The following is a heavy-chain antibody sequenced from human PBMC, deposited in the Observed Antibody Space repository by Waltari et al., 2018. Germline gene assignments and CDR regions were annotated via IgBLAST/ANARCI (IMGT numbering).Heavy chain of an antibody. Sequence: QVQLQESGPGLVKPSETLSLTCTVSGGSISSYYWSWIRQPPGKGLEWIGDIYYSGSTNYNPSLKSRVTISVDTSKNQFSLKLSSVTAADTAVYYCARSPSTYDFWSGYLPDVWGKGTTVTVSS. CDR2: IYYSGST. CDR1: GGSISSYY. CDR3: ARSPSTYDFWSGYLPDV. D-gene: IGHD3-3*01. V-gene: IGHV4-59*01. J-gene: IGHJ6*04.